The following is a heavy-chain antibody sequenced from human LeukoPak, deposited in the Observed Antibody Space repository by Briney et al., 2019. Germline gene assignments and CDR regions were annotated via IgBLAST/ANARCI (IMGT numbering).Heavy chain of an antibody. V-gene: IGHV3-30*02. CDR1: GFTFSSYA. J-gene: IGHJ4*02. CDR3: AKDDSSSGHY. Sequence: SGGSLRLSCAASGFTFSSYAMSWVRQAPGKGLEWVAFIRYDGSNKYYADSVKGRFTISRDNSKNTLYLQMNSLRAEDTAVYYCAKDDSSSGHYWGQGTLVTVSS. CDR2: IRYDGSNK. D-gene: IGHD6-13*01.